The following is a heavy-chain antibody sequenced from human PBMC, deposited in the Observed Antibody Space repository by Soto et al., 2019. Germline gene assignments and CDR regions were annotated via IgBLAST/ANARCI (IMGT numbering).Heavy chain of an antibody. CDR3: AKERSSGWSFDY. CDR2: ISGSGDST. D-gene: IGHD6-19*01. J-gene: IGHJ4*02. V-gene: IGHV3-23*01. Sequence: GGSLRLSYAASGFTFSTYAMNWVRQAPGKGLEWVSGISGSGDSTYYADSVKGRFTVSRDNSKNTLHLQMNSLRAEDTAVFYCAKERSSGWSFDYWGQGTLVTVSS. CDR1: GFTFSTYA.